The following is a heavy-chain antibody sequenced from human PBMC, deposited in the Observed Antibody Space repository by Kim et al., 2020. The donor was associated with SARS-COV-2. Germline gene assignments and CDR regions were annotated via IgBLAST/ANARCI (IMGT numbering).Heavy chain of an antibody. CDR3: ARARRWYSSSWYGNDAFDI. V-gene: IGHV1-2*02. Sequence: ASVKVSCKASGYTFTGYYVHWVRQAPGQGLEWMGWINPNSGDTNYEQKFQGRVTMTRDTSISTGYMEMSRLRSDDTAVFYCARARRWYSSSWYGNDAFDIWGQGTMVTVSS. J-gene: IGHJ3*02. CDR2: INPNSGDT. D-gene: IGHD6-13*01. CDR1: GYTFTGYY.